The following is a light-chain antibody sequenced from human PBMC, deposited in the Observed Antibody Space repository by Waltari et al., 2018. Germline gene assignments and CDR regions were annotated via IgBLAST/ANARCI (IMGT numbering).Light chain of an antibody. V-gene: IGKV3-11*01. CDR2: DAS. CDR3: QQRANWPLT. CDR1: QSVSSY. J-gene: IGKJ4*01. Sequence: EIVLTQSPATLSLSPGERATLSCRASQSVSSYLGWYQQKPGQAPRLLIYDASNRATGIPARFSGSGSVTDFTLTISSLEFEDFAVYYCQQRANWPLTFGGGTKVEIK.